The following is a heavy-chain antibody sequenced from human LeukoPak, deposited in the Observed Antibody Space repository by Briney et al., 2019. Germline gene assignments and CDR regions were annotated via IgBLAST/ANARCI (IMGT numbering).Heavy chain of an antibody. CDR1: GGSISRYY. Sequence: SETLSLTCTVSGGSISRYYWSWIRQPPGKGLEWIGYIYYSGSTNYNPSLKSRVTISVDTSKNQFSLKLSSVTAADTAVYYCARNSYSSGYDYWGQGTLVTVSS. V-gene: IGHV4-59*01. CDR3: ARNSYSSGYDY. D-gene: IGHD6-19*01. CDR2: IYYSGST. J-gene: IGHJ4*02.